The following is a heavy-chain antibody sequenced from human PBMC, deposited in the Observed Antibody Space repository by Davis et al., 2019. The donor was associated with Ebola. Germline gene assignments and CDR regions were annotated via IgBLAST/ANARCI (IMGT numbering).Heavy chain of an antibody. V-gene: IGHV3-7*01. CDR2: TNQDGSQK. CDR3: ASVSRGSGADI. Sequence: GESLKISCVASGVTFSTYWMNWVREAPGRGLEWVANTNQDGSQKYYVDSVKGRFTISRDNAKKLLYLQMNSLRAEDTAVYYCASVSRGSGADIWGQGTTVTVSS. CDR1: GVTFSTYW. D-gene: IGHD3-16*01. J-gene: IGHJ6*02.